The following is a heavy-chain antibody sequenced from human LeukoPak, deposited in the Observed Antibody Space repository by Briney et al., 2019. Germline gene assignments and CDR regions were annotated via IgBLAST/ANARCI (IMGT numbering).Heavy chain of an antibody. J-gene: IGHJ5*02. V-gene: IGHV1-18*01. CDR3: ARERRVTTEYGWFDP. Sequence: ASVKVSCKASGYTFTSYGISWVRQAPGQGLEWMGWISAYNGNTNYAQKLQGRVTMTTDTSTSTAYMELRSLRSDDTAVYYCARERRVTTEYGWFDPWGQGTQVTVSS. CDR1: GYTFTSYG. CDR2: ISAYNGNT. D-gene: IGHD4-17*01.